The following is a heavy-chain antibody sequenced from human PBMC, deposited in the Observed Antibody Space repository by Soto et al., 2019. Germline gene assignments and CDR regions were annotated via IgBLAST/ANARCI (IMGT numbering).Heavy chain of an antibody. CDR1: GGTFSSYA. J-gene: IGHJ5*02. D-gene: IGHD1-26*01. V-gene: IGHV1-69*13. CDR3: ARVRRGATTLDNWFDP. Sequence: SVKVSCKASGGTFSSYAISWVRQAPGQGLEWMGGIVPIFGTANYAQKFQGRVTITADESTSTAYMELSSLRSEDTAVYYCARVRRGATTLDNWFDPWGQGTLVTVPQ. CDR2: IVPIFGTA.